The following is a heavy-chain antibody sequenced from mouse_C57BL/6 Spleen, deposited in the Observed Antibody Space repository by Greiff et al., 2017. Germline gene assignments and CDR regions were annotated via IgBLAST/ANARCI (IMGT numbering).Heavy chain of an antibody. Sequence: QVQLKESGAELVRPGASVKLSCKASGYTFTDYYINWVKQRPGQGLEWIARIYPGSGNTYYNEKFKGKATLTAEKSSSTAYMQLSSLTSEDSAVYFCARRFITTVVATNFDVWGTGTTVTVSS. D-gene: IGHD1-1*01. V-gene: IGHV1-76*01. CDR2: IYPGSGNT. J-gene: IGHJ1*03. CDR3: ARRFITTVVATNFDV. CDR1: GYTFTDYY.